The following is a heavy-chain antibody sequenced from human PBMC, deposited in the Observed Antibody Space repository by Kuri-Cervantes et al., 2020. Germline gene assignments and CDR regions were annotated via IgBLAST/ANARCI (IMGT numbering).Heavy chain of an antibody. CDR3: ARGIVVVPAAMDGFDP. J-gene: IGHJ5*02. D-gene: IGHD2-2*01. Sequence: GESLKISCAGSGFTFSSYAMHWVRQAPGKGLEWVSAIGTGGGTYYADSVKGRFTISRDNAKNSLYLQMNSLRAEDTAVYYCARGIVVVPAAMDGFDPWGQGTLVTVSS. V-gene: IGHV3/OR16-10*01. CDR1: GFTFSSYA. CDR2: IGTGGGT.